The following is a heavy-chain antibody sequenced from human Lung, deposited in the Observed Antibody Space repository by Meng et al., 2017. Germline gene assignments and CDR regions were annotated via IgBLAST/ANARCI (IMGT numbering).Heavy chain of an antibody. D-gene: IGHD1-26*01. CDR2: IKSNTDGGTA. CDR1: GFYFNNAW. Sequence: EVQLVELGGDLVKPGGSFRLSCAASGFYFNNAWMSWVRQAPGKGLEWVGRIKSNTDGGTAEYAAPVTGRFTISRDDSKSTLYLQMSGLRIDDTGVYYCTWDDKAVSDYWGQGTLVTASS. J-gene: IGHJ4*02. V-gene: IGHV3-15*01. CDR3: TWDDKAVSDY.